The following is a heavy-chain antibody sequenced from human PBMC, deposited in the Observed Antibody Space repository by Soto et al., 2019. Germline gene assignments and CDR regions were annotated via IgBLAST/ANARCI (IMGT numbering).Heavy chain of an antibody. V-gene: IGHV3-48*01. CDR3: ARVYCSSTSCYVGSGGYYYYMDV. Sequence: GGSLRLSCAASGFTFSSYSMNWVRQAPGKGLEWVSYISSSSSTIYYADSVKGRFTISRDNAKNSLYLQMNSLRAEDTAGYYCARVYCSSTSCYVGSGGYYYYMDVWGKGTTVTVSS. J-gene: IGHJ6*03. CDR2: ISSSSSTI. D-gene: IGHD2-2*01. CDR1: GFTFSSYS.